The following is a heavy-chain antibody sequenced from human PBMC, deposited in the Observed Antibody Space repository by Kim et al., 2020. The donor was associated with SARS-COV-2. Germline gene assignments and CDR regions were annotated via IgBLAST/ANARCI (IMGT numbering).Heavy chain of an antibody. V-gene: IGHV1-18*01. J-gene: IGHJ4*02. D-gene: IGHD3-16*02. CDR3: ARFMITFGGVIVPSPFDY. CDR2: ISAYNGNT. Sequence: ASVKVSCKASGYTFTSYGISWVRQAPGQGLEWMGWISAYNGNTNYAQKLQGRVTMTTDTSTSTAYMELRSLRSDDTAVYYCARFMITFGGVIVPSPFDYWGQGTLVTVSS. CDR1: GYTFTSYG.